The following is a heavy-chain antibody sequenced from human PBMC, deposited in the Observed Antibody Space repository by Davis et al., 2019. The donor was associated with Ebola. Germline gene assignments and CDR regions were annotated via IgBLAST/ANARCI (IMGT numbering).Heavy chain of an antibody. J-gene: IGHJ3*02. V-gene: IGHV2-70*01. CDR3: ARSMTTVVTVHDFDAFDI. Sequence: SGPTLVNPTQTLTLTCTFSGFSLSTSGVGVGWIRQPPGKALEWLALIDWDDDKYYSTSLKTRLTISKDTSKNQVVLTMTNMDPVDTATYYCARSMTTVVTVHDFDAFDIWGQGTMVTVSS. CDR1: GFSLSTSGVG. CDR2: IDWDDDK. D-gene: IGHD4-23*01.